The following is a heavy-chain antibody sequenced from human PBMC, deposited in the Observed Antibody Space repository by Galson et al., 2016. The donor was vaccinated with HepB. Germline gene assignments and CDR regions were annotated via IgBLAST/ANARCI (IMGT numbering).Heavy chain of an antibody. D-gene: IGHD6-19*01. CDR2: ISGSGGRT. CDR3: AKDFMDDGWSNYPDY. CDR1: GFRFSSYA. V-gene: IGHV3-23*01. J-gene: IGHJ4*02. Sequence: SLRLSCAASGFRFSSYAMSWARQAPGKGLEWVSGISGSGGRTYYADSVKGRFTISRDNSKNTLYLQMNSLRAEDTAVYYCAKDFMDDGWSNYPDYWGQGTLVTVSS.